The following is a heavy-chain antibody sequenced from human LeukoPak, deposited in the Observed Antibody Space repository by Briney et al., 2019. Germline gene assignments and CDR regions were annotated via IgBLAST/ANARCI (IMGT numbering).Heavy chain of an antibody. Sequence: GGSLRLSCAASGFTFSNYAMSWVRQAPGKGLEWVSAISGSGGSTYYADSVKGRFTISRDSSKNTLYLQMNSLRAEDTAVYYCAKAGLYGSGSYYSYYFDYWGQGTLVTVSS. CDR2: ISGSGGST. J-gene: IGHJ4*02. V-gene: IGHV3-23*01. D-gene: IGHD3-10*01. CDR3: AKAGLYGSGSYYSYYFDY. CDR1: GFTFSNYA.